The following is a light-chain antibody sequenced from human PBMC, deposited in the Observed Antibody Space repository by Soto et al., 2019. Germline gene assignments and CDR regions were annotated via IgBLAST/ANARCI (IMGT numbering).Light chain of an antibody. CDR3: SSYAGSDTFV. Sequence: QSVLTQPASVSGSPGQSITISCTGTSSDVGGYNYVSWYQHHPGKAPKLMIFDVSNRPSGVSNRFSGSKSGNSASLTISGLHAEDEADYYCSSYAGSDTFVFGTGTKVTVL. CDR2: DVS. CDR1: SSDVGGYNY. J-gene: IGLJ1*01. V-gene: IGLV2-14*03.